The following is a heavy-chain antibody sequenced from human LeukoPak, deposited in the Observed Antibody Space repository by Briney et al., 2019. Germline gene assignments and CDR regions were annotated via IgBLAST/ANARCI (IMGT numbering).Heavy chain of an antibody. D-gene: IGHD3-22*01. V-gene: IGHV1-46*01. J-gene: IGHJ4*02. CDR1: GGTFSSYA. Sequence: ASVKVSCKASGGTFSSYAISWVRQAPGQGLEWMGIINPSGGSTSYAQKFQGRVTMTRDTSTSTVYMELSSLRSEDTAVYYCARGGNYYDSSGYYREGPYFDYWGQGALVTVSS. CDR3: ARGGNYYDSSGYYREGPYFDY. CDR2: INPSGGST.